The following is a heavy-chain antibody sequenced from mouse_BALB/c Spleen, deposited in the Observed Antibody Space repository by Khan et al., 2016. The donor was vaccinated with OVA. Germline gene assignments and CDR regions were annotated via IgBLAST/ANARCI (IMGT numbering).Heavy chain of an antibody. Sequence: VQLKQSGPELVRPGASVKISCKASGYSFTGYFMNWVMQSHGKSLEWIGRINPHIGETFYNPRFKDKATLTVDESSSTAHKELRTLTSEDSAVYYCTRIYRSDFDYWGQGTTLTVSS. CDR2: INPHIGET. V-gene: IGHV1-20*01. CDR1: GYSFTGYF. CDR3: TRIYRSDFDY. J-gene: IGHJ2*01. D-gene: IGHD1-1*01.